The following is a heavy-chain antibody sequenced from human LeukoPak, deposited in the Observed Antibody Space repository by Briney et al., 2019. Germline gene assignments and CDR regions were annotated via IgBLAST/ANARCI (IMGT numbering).Heavy chain of an antibody. D-gene: IGHD6-19*01. CDR2: IYHSGST. CDR1: GGSISSSNW. CDR3: ARHGLAVAGKDAFDI. Sequence: SETLSLTCAVSGGSISSSNWWSWVRQPPGKGLEWIGEIYHSGSTNYNPSLKSRVTISVDTSKNQFSLKLSSVTAADTAVYYCARHGLAVAGKDAFDIWGQGTMVTVSS. V-gene: IGHV4-4*02. J-gene: IGHJ3*02.